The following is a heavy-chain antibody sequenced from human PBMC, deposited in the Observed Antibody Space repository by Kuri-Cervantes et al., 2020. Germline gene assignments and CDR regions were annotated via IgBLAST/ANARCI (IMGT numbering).Heavy chain of an antibody. D-gene: IGHD6-13*01. CDR1: GFTFSDYY. J-gene: IGHJ4*02. CDR3: ARGIAAAGGGFDY. V-gene: IGHV3-11*01. CDR2: ISSSGSTI. Sequence: GGSLRLSCEASGFTFSDYYMSWIRQVQGKGLEWVAYISSSGSTIYYAVSVKGRFSIPRDNAKNSLYLQMNSLRAEDTAVYYCARGIAAAGGGFDYWGQGTLVTVSS.